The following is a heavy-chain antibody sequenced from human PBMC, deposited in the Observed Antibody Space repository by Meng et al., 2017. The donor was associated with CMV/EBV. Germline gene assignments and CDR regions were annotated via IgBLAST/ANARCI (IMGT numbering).Heavy chain of an antibody. CDR1: GYTFTGYY. J-gene: IGHJ4*02. Sequence: QVQLVQSGAEVKKPGASVKVSCKASGYTFTGYYMHWVRQAPGQGLEWMGWINPNSGGTNYAQKFQGRVTMTRDTSISTAYTELRSLRSDDTAVYYCARSPYYYDSSGYSIDYWGQGTLVTVSS. D-gene: IGHD3-22*01. V-gene: IGHV1-2*02. CDR3: ARSPYYYDSSGYSIDY. CDR2: INPNSGGT.